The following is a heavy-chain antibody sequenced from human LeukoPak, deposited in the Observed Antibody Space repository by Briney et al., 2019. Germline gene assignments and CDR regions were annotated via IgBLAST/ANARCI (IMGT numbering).Heavy chain of an antibody. D-gene: IGHD4-17*01. CDR3: AKDRSLHGDYSLLDY. V-gene: IGHV3-30*18. Sequence: PGGSLRLSCAASGFTFSSYGMHWVRQAPGKGLEWVAVISYDGSNKYYADSVKGRFTISRDNSKNTLYLQMNSLRAEDTAVYYCAKDRSLHGDYSLLDYWGQGTLVTVSS. CDR1: GFTFSSYG. J-gene: IGHJ4*02. CDR2: ISYDGSNK.